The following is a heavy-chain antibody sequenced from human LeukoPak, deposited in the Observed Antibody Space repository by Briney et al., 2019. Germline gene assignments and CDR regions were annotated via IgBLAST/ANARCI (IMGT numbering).Heavy chain of an antibody. CDR1: GITFSTNS. Sequence: GGSLRLSCAATGITFSTNSMSWVRQAPGRGLEWVSAIGGGDGTTFYADSVKGRFSISRDNSKNTLYLQMSSLRDEDTAVYYCAKVTSGYWGQGTLVTVSS. D-gene: IGHD3-10*01. V-gene: IGHV3-23*01. CDR3: AKVTSGY. CDR2: IGGGDGTT. J-gene: IGHJ4*02.